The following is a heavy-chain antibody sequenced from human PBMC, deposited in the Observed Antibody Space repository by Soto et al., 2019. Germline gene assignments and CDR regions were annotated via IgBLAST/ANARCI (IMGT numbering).Heavy chain of an antibody. J-gene: IGHJ6*02. CDR1: GYTFTGYC. CDR2: INPNSGDT. V-gene: IGHV1-2*02. D-gene: IGHD1-26*01. CDR3: AKGGAIVAAGTRVYLYNAMDV. Sequence: AASVKVSCKASGYTFTGYCVHWVRQAPGQGLEWMGWINPNSGDTYLAQRFQGRVTMNRDTSIGTAYMELRGLTSDDTAEYYCAKGGAIVAAGTRVYLYNAMDVWGQGTTVTVSS.